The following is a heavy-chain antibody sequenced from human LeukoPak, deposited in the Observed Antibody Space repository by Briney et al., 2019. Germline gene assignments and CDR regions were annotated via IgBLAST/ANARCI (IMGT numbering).Heavy chain of an antibody. V-gene: IGHV4-61*02. CDR2: IYTSGRT. Sequence: SQTLSLTGTVSGGSSPNYYCNWVRQPAGKGLEWIGRIYTSGRTNYNPSLKSRVTLSVDASENQFSLKLSSVTAADTAVYYCVREVDSWGQGTLVTVSS. CDR1: GGSSPNYY. CDR3: VREVDS. J-gene: IGHJ5*01.